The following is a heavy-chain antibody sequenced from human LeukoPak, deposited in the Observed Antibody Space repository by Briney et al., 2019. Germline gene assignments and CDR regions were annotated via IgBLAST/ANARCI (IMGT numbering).Heavy chain of an antibody. CDR3: ASQGSSVTFDY. Sequence: ASETLSLTCTVSGGSISSYYWSWIRQPPGKGLEWIGYIYYSGSTNYNPSLKSRVTISVDTSKNQFSLKLSSVTAADTAVYYCASQGSSVTFDYWGQGTLVTVSS. CDR1: GGSISSYY. D-gene: IGHD4-17*01. CDR2: IYYSGST. J-gene: IGHJ4*02. V-gene: IGHV4-59*01.